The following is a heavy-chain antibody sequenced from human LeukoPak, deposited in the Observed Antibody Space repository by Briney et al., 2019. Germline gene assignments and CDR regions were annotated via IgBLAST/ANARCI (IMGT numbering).Heavy chain of an antibody. Sequence: GGSLRLSCAASGFTFSSYAMHWVRQAPGKGLEWVAVISYDGSNKYYADSVKGRFTISRDTSKNTLYLQMDSLGAEDTAMYFCARDGTSYYYNNRAYQGLFDFWGQGSLVTVSS. CDR3: ARDGTSYYYNNRAYQGLFDF. V-gene: IGHV3-30-3*01. CDR1: GFTFSSYA. J-gene: IGHJ4*02. CDR2: ISYDGSNK. D-gene: IGHD3-22*01.